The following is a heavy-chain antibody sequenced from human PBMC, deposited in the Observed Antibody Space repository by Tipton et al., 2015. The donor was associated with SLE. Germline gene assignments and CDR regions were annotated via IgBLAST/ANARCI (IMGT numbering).Heavy chain of an antibody. CDR2: INQSGST. V-gene: IGHV4-34*01. D-gene: IGHD6-13*01. Sequence: GLVKPSETLSLTCAVYGGSFSDYYWSWIRQPPGKGLEWIGEINQSGSTNYIPSLKSRVTISVDTSKNQFSLKLSSVTAADTAVYYCARGSGGGSSSWYDYCDYWGQGTLVTVSS. J-gene: IGHJ4*02. CDR3: ARGSGGGSSSWYDYCDY. CDR1: GGSFSDYY.